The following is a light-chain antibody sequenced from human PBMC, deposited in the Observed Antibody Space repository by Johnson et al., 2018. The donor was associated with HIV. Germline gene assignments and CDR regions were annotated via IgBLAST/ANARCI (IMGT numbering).Light chain of an antibody. CDR3: GTWDSSLSAYV. Sequence: QSVLTQPPSVSAAPGQKVTISCSGSSSNIGNNYVSWYQQLPGTAPKLLIYDNNKRPSAIPDRFSGSKSGTSATLGVTVLQTGDEADYYCGTWDSSLSAYVFVTGTKVTVL. V-gene: IGLV1-51*01. J-gene: IGLJ1*01. CDR2: DNN. CDR1: SSNIGNNY.